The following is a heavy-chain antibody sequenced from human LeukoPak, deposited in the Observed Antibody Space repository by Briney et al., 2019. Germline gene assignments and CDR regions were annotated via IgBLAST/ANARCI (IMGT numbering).Heavy chain of an antibody. CDR2: IYYSGST. Sequence: SETLSLTCTVSGGSISSYYWSWIRQPPGKGLEWIGYIYYSGSTYYNPSLKSRVTISVDTSKNQFSLKLSSVTAADTAVYYCARGGLGYRWYSSSWYDSYYYMDVWGKGTTVTVSS. CDR1: GGSISSYY. CDR3: ARGGLGYRWYSSSWYDSYYYMDV. J-gene: IGHJ6*03. D-gene: IGHD6-13*01. V-gene: IGHV4-59*12.